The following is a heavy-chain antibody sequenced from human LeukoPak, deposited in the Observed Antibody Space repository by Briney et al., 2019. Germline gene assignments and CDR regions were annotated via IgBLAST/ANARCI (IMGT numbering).Heavy chain of an antibody. CDR3: ARGGSNWNYQYYFDY. D-gene: IGHD1-7*01. CDR1: GYTFTSYG. Sequence: ASVKVSCKASGYTFTSYGISWVRQAPGQGLEWMGWISAYNGNTNYAQKLQGRVTMTIDTSTTTAYMELRGLAFDDTAVYYCARGGSNWNYQYYFDYWGQGTLVTVSS. CDR2: ISAYNGNT. V-gene: IGHV1-18*01. J-gene: IGHJ4*02.